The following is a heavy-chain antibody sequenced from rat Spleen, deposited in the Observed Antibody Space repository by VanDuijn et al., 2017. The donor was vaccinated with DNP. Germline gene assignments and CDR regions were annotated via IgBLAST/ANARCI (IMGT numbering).Heavy chain of an antibody. V-gene: IGHV5-22*01. J-gene: IGHJ2*01. D-gene: IGHD1-11*01. CDR3: ARAQNYGIHVDYFDY. CDR1: GFSFSDYY. Sequence: EVQLVESGGGLVQPGRSLKLSCAASGFSFSDYYMAWVRQAPTKGLQWVAYIRYDGGSTYYGDSVKGRFTISRDNAKSTLFLQMNSLRSEDMATYYCARAQNYGIHVDYFDYWGQGVMVTVSS. CDR2: IRYDGGST.